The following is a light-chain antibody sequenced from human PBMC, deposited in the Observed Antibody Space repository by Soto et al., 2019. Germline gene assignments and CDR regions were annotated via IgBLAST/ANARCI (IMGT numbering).Light chain of an antibody. J-gene: IGKJ2*01. Sequence: EIVMTQSPATLSVSPGGRATLSCRASQSVGSNLAWYQQKPGQAPRLLMYGASTRATGVPVRFRGSGSGTEFTLTISSLQSEDFAVYYCQQYNNWPPRYTFGRGTKLEIK. CDR1: QSVGSN. CDR2: GAS. V-gene: IGKV3-15*01. CDR3: QQYNNWPPRYT.